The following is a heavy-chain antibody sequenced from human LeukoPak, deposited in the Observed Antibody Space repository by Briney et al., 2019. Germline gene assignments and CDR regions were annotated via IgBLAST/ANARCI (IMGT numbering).Heavy chain of an antibody. CDR1: GFTFSSHW. CDR3: VRDLRQCIGGACYA. CDR2: INSDGSST. J-gene: IGHJ5*02. Sequence: GGSLRLSCAASGFTFSSHWMYWVRKAPGKGLVWVSRINSDGSSTNYADSVKGRFTISRDNAKNTLYLQMNSLRAEDTAVFYCVRDLRQCIGGACYAWGQGTLVTVSS. D-gene: IGHD2-21*02. V-gene: IGHV3-74*01.